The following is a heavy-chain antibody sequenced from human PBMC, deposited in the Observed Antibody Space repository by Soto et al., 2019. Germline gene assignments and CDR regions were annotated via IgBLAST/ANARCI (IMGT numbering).Heavy chain of an antibody. Sequence: QVQLVQSGAEVKPPGASVKVSCKTSGYTFIDYYMHWVRQAPGQGLEWMGWINPNSGGTNYAQKYQDWVTLTRDTSISTAYMELRRLSCYDTAVYFCAIDLLPYCSGGSCYPEGAFHIWGQWTMVTVSS. D-gene: IGHD2-15*01. CDR3: AIDLLPYCSGGSCYPEGAFHI. CDR1: GYTFIDYY. J-gene: IGHJ3*02. V-gene: IGHV1-2*04. CDR2: INPNSGGT.